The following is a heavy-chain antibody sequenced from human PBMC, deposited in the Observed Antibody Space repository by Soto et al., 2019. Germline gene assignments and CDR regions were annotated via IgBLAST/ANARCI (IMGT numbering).Heavy chain of an antibody. D-gene: IGHD2-15*01. CDR1: GGSISSYY. V-gene: IGHV4-59*01. CDR2: IYYSGST. J-gene: IGHJ6*03. Sequence: TSETLSLTCTVSGGSISSYYWSWIRQPPGKGLEWIGYIYYSGSTNYNPSLKSRVTISVDTSKNQFSLKLSSVTAADTAVYYCARDARFATSYYYYYMDVWGKGTTVTVSS. CDR3: ARDARFATSYYYYYMDV.